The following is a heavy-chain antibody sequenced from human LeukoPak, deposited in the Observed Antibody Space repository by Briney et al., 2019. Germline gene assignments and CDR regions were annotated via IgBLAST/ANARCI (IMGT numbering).Heavy chain of an antibody. CDR2: ISGSGGST. CDR3: AREDDWNYEDY. D-gene: IGHD1-7*01. J-gene: IGHJ4*02. Sequence: GGSLRLSCAASGFTFSSYAMNWVRQAPGKGLEWVSIISGSGGSTNYADSVKGRFTISRDNAKNSLYLQMNSLRAEDTAIYYCAREDDWNYEDYWGQGTLVTVSS. CDR1: GFTFSSYA. V-gene: IGHV3-23*01.